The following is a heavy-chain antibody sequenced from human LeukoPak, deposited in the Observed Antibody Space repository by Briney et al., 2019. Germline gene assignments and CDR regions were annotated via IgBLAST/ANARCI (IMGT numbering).Heavy chain of an antibody. CDR3: ATSTLGADGFDI. J-gene: IGHJ3*02. V-gene: IGHV1-2*02. CDR2: INPKTGGR. CDR1: GYSFTGDY. D-gene: IGHD3-16*01. Sequence: ASVKVSCKASGYSFTGDYMHWMRQAPGQGLEWMGWINPKTGGRNNAHKFQGRVTMTRDTSISTAYMELSRLGSDDTALYYCATSTLGADGFDIWGQGTMVTVSS.